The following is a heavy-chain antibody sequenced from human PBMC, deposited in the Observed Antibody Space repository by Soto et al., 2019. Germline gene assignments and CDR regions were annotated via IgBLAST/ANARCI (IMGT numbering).Heavy chain of an antibody. V-gene: IGHV1-18*01. J-gene: IGHJ4*02. CDR1: GYTFTSYG. CDR3: ARGRYGDY. D-gene: IGHD1-1*01. CDR2: ISAHNGNT. Sequence: QVHLVQSGAEVKKPGASVKVSCKASGYTFTSYGITWVRQAPGQGLEWMGWISAHNGNTDYAQKLQGRVIVTRATSTSTAYMGLRSLRSDDTAVYYCARGRYGDYWGQGALVTVSS.